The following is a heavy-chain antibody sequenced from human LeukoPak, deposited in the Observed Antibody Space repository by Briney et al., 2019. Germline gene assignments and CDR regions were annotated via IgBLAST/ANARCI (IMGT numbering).Heavy chain of an antibody. CDR1: GFTFSSYS. CDR3: ARGATVTKSAFDI. J-gene: IGHJ3*02. Sequence: GGSLRLSCAASGFTFSSYSMNWVRQAPGKGLEWVSYISSSSSTIYYADSVKGRFTISRDNAKNSLYLQMNSLRAEVTAVYYCARGATVTKSAFDIWGQGTMVTVSS. CDR2: ISSSSSTI. D-gene: IGHD4-17*01. V-gene: IGHV3-48*01.